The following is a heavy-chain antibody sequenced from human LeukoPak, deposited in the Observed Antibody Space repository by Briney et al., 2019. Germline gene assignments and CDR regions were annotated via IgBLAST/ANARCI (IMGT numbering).Heavy chain of an antibody. D-gene: IGHD3-10*01. V-gene: IGHV3-30*18. J-gene: IGHJ3*02. Sequence: PGRSLRLSWAASGFTFSSYGMHWVRQAPGKGLEWVAVISYDGSNKYYADSVKGRFTISRDNSKNTLYLQMNSLRAEDTAVYYCAKAPWRGPRDAFDIWGQGTMVTVSS. CDR2: ISYDGSNK. CDR3: AKAPWRGPRDAFDI. CDR1: GFTFSSYG.